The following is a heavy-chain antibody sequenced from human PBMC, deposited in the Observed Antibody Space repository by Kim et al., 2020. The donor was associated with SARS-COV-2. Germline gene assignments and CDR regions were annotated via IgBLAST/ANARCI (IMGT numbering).Heavy chain of an antibody. V-gene: IGHV3-30*07. Sequence: GRITIASDNSKNTLYLQMNRLRAEDTAVYYCARESRELLWVGGDYYGMDVWGQGTTVTVSS. J-gene: IGHJ6*02. CDR3: ARESRELLWVGGDYYGMDV. D-gene: IGHD3-10*01.